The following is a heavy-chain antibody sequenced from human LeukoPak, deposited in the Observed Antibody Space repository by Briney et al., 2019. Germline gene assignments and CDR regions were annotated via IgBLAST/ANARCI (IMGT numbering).Heavy chain of an antibody. J-gene: IGHJ6*02. V-gene: IGHV4-39*01. Sequence: PSETLSLTRTVSGGSISSSSYYWGWIRQPPGKGLEWIGSIYYSGSTYYNPSLKSRVTISVDTSKNQFSLKLSSVTAADTAVYYCARGRTGWLQLQRHYYYYGMDVWGQGTTVTVSS. CDR3: ARGRTGWLQLQRHYYYYGMDV. CDR2: IYYSGST. D-gene: IGHD5-24*01. CDR1: GGSISSSSYY.